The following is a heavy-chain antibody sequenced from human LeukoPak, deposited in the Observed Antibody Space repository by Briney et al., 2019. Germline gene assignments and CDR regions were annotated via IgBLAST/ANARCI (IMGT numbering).Heavy chain of an antibody. D-gene: IGHD3-22*01. CDR3: AKDRDDSSGYYYFDY. J-gene: IGHJ4*02. V-gene: IGHV3-30*18. Sequence: GGSLRLSCAASGFSFRSYGVHWVRQAPGKGLEWVAVISYDGSNKYYADSVKGRFTISRDNSKNTLYLPMNSLRAEDTAVYYCAKDRDDSSGYYYFDYWGQGTLVTVSS. CDR2: ISYDGSNK. CDR1: GFSFRSYG.